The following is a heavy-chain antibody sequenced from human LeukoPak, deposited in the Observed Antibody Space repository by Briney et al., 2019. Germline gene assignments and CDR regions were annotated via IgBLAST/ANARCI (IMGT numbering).Heavy chain of an antibody. CDR2: ISGSGGST. V-gene: IGHV3-23*01. Sequence: GGSLRLSCAASGFTFSSYGMSWVRQAPGKGLEWVSAISGSGGSTYYADSVKGRFTISRDNSKNTLYLQMNSLRAEDTAVYYCVPRNEWSCYMDVWGKGTTVTVSS. J-gene: IGHJ6*03. CDR3: VPRNEWSCYMDV. CDR1: GFTFSSYG. D-gene: IGHD3-3*01.